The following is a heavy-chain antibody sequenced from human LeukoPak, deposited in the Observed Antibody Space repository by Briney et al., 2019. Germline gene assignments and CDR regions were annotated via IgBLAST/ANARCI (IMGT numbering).Heavy chain of an antibody. J-gene: IGHJ4*02. CDR2: IRYDGSNK. CDR3: AKDRTHGWNDGIGSFDY. Sequence: PGGSLRLSCAASGFTFSSYGMHWVRQAPGKGLEWVAFIRYDGSNKYYADSVKGRFTISRDNSKNTLYLQMSSLRAEDTAVYYCAKDRTHGWNDGIGSFDYWGQGTLVTVSS. V-gene: IGHV3-30*02. D-gene: IGHD1-1*01. CDR1: GFTFSSYG.